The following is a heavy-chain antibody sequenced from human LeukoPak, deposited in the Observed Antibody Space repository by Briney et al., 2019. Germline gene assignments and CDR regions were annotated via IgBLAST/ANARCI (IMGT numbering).Heavy chain of an antibody. CDR1: GFTFSIYW. J-gene: IGHJ4*02. V-gene: IGHV3-7*01. D-gene: IGHD1-26*01. CDR2: IKEDGSEK. CDR3: ASGRGGSY. Sequence: PGGSLRLSCAASGFTFSIYWMTWVRQAPGKGLEWVANIKEDGSEKYYVDSVKGRFTISRDNAKTSLYLQMNSLRTEDPAVYYCASGRGGSYWGQGTLVTVSS.